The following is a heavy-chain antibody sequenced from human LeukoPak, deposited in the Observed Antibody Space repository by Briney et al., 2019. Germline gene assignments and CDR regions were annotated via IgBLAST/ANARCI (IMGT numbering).Heavy chain of an antibody. CDR2: IIPIFGTA. J-gene: IGHJ4*02. Sequence: SVKVSCKASGGTLSSYAISWVRQAPGQGLEWMGGIIPIFGTAKYAQKFQGRVTITADESTSTAYMELSSLRSEDTAVYYCARGRLIDYYDSSGCYYDFDYWGQGSLVTVSS. CDR1: GGTLSSYA. V-gene: IGHV1-69*13. CDR3: ARGRLIDYYDSSGCYYDFDY. D-gene: IGHD3-22*01.